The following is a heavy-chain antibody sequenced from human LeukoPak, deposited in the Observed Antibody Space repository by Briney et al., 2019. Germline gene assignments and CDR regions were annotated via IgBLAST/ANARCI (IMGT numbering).Heavy chain of an antibody. D-gene: IGHD5-18*01. J-gene: IGHJ6*02. CDR3: AKDRDTAIYYFYYGVDV. CDR2: ISASGGST. V-gene: IGHV3-23*01. CDR1: GFTFSSYA. Sequence: GGSLRLSCAASGFTFSSYALSWVRQAPGKGLEWVSGISASGGSTYYADSVKGRFTISRDNSKNTLYLQMNSLRVEDTALYFCAKDRDTAIYYFYYGVDVWGQGTTVTVS.